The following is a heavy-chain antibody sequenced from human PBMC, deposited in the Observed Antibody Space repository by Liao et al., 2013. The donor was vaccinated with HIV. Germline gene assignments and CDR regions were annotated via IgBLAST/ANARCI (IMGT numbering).Heavy chain of an antibody. J-gene: IGHJ3*02. V-gene: IGHV4-34*02. CDR1: GESFSDHR. CDR2: INQSGST. CDR3: AKVRQWLASGGEAFDI. Sequence: QVQQQQWGATLLKPSETLSLTCDVNGESFSDHRWGWVRQPPGKVMEWIGEINQSGSTDYNPSLKSRVTISGDISLRLTSVSAADTAVYYCAKVRQWLASGGEAFDIWGHGTMVTVSS. D-gene: IGHD6-19*01.